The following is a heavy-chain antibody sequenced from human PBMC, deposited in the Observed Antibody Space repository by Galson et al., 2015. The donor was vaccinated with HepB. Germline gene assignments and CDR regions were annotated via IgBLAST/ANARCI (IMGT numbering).Heavy chain of an antibody. CDR3: ARDATPDPAGWFDP. Sequence: SVKVSCKASGGTFSSYTISWVRQAPGQGLEWMGRIIPILGIANYAQKFQGRVTITADKSTSTAYMELSSLRSEDTAVYYCARDATPDPAGWFDPWGQGTLVTVSS. D-gene: IGHD2-2*01. CDR1: GGTFSSYT. J-gene: IGHJ5*02. CDR2: IIPILGIA. V-gene: IGHV1-69*02.